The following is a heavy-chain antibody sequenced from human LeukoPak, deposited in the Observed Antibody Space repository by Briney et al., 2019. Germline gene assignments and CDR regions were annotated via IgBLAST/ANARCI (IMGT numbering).Heavy chain of an antibody. D-gene: IGHD2-15*01. CDR3: ARESSGGSPDY. CDR1: GFTFSSYE. Sequence: GGSLRLSCAASGFTFSSYEMNWVRQAPGKGLEWVSYISSSGTTIYYADSVKGRFTISRDNAKNSLYLQMNSLGAEDTAVYYCARESSGGSPDYWGQGTLVTVSS. CDR2: ISSSGTTI. V-gene: IGHV3-48*03. J-gene: IGHJ4*02.